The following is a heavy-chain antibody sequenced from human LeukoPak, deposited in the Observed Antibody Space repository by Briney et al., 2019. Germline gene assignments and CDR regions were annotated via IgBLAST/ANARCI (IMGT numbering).Heavy chain of an antibody. CDR1: GFTFSSYG. D-gene: IGHD6-19*01. J-gene: IGHJ4*02. V-gene: IGHV3-33*01. CDR3: ASIAVAGADFDY. CDR2: IWYDGSNK. Sequence: PGRSLRLSCAASGFTFSSYGMHWVRQAPGKGLEWVAVIWYDGSNKYYADSVKGRFTISRDNSKNTLYLQMNSLRVEDTAVYYCASIAVAGADFDYWGQGTLVTVSS.